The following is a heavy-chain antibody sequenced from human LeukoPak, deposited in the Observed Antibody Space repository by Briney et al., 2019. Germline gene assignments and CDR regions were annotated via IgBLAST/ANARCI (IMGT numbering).Heavy chain of an antibody. CDR1: GYTFTGYY. CDR2: INPNSGGT. CDR3: ARDRRLRYCSGGSCYGGYFGY. Sequence: ASVKVSCKASGYTFTGYYMHWVRQAPGQGLEWMGWINPNSGGTNYAQKFQGWVTMTRDTSISTAYMELSRLRSDDTSAVYYCARDRRLRYCSGGSCYGGYFGYWGQGTLVTVSS. D-gene: IGHD2-15*01. V-gene: IGHV1-2*04. J-gene: IGHJ4*02.